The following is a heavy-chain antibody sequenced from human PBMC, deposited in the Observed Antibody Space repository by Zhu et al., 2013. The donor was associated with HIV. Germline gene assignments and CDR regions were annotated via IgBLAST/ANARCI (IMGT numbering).Heavy chain of an antibody. CDR2: ISAYNGNT. D-gene: IGHD2-15*01. V-gene: IGHV1-18*04. J-gene: IGHJ3*02. Sequence: QVQLVQSGAEVKKPGASVKVSCKASGYTFTSYGISWVRQAPGQGLEWMGWISAYNGNTNYAQKLQGRVTMTTDTSTSTAYMELRSLRSEDTAVYYCASYCSGGSCYRFGAFDIWGQGTMVTVSS. CDR3: ASYCSGGSCYRFGAFDI. CDR1: GYTFTSYG.